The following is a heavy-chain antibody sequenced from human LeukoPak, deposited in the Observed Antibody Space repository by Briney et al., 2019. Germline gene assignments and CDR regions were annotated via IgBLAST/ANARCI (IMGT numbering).Heavy chain of an antibody. Sequence: KISCKASGCSFTSYWIGWVRQAPGQGLEWMGGIIPIFGTANYAQKFQGRVTITADESTSTAYMELSSLRSEDTAVYYCASVSGFLTGRPIDAFDIWGQGTMVTVSS. CDR3: ASVSGFLTGRPIDAFDI. J-gene: IGHJ3*02. CDR2: IIPIFGTA. CDR1: GCSFTSYW. D-gene: IGHD3-9*01. V-gene: IGHV1-69*01.